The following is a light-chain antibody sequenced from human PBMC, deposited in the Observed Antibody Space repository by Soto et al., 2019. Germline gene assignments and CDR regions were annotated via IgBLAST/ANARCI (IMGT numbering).Light chain of an antibody. CDR2: GAS. Sequence: EIVVTQSPATLSVSPGERATLSCRASQSVSSNLAWYQQKPGQAPRLLIYGASTRATGIPARFSGSGSGTEFTLTISSLQSEDFAVYYCQQYNNWPRTFGQ. J-gene: IGKJ1*01. CDR1: QSVSSN. CDR3: QQYNNWPRT. V-gene: IGKV3-15*01.